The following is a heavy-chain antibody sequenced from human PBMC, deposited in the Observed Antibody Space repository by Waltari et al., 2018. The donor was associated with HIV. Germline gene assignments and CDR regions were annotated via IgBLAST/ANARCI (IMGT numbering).Heavy chain of an antibody. CDR2: INPGSGNS. J-gene: IGHJ4*02. V-gene: IGHV1-46*01. CDR1: GYTFTNYF. CDR3: ATQSLDY. Sequence: QVQLVQSGSEVKKPGASVKVSCKASGYTFTNYFINWVRQAPGQGLEWVGIINPGSGNSKITQKFQGRIIMTSDTSTSTVYMEVSSLRSADTAIYYCATQSLDYWGQ. D-gene: IGHD4-4*01.